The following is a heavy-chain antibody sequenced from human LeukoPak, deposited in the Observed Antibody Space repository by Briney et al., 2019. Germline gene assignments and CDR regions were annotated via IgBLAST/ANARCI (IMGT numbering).Heavy chain of an antibody. CDR2: IKQDGSEK. CDR3: ARGGWSSGWYPTAPYAFDI. CDR1: GFTFSSYA. Sequence: TGGSLRLSCAASGFTFSSYAMNWVRQAPGKGLEWVANIKQDGSEKYYVDSVKGRFTISRDNAKNSLYLQMNSLRAEDTAVYYCARGGWSSGWYPTAPYAFDIWGQGTMVTVSS. D-gene: IGHD6-19*01. J-gene: IGHJ3*02. V-gene: IGHV3-7*01.